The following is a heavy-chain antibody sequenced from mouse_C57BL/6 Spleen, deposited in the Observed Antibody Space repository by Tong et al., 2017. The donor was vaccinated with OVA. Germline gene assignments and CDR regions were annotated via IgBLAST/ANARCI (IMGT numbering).Heavy chain of an antibody. V-gene: IGHV5-4*01. Sequence: EVQLQESGGGLVKPGGSLKLSCAASGFTFSSYAMSWVRQTPEKRLEWVATISDGGSYTYYPDNVKGRFTISRDNAKNNLYLQMSHLKSEDTAMYYCAREGGDYDGANFAYWGQGTLVTVSA. CDR1: GFTFSSYA. CDR3: AREGGDYDGANFAY. CDR2: ISDGGSYT. D-gene: IGHD2-4*01. J-gene: IGHJ3*01.